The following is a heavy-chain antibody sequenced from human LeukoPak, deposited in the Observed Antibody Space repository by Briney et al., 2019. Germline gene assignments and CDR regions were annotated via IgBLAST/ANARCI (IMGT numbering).Heavy chain of an antibody. Sequence: GGSLRLSCAASGYTFSDLSVNWVRQAPGKGLEWVSSISVRSNYRYYADSVRGRFTISRDDARDSLFLQMNSLRAEDTAVYFCVRLRRNNDRSGYYYYYDYWGQGTLVTVSS. CDR3: VRLRRNNDRSGYYYYYDY. D-gene: IGHD3-22*01. J-gene: IGHJ4*02. CDR2: ISVRSNYR. V-gene: IGHV3-21*01. CDR1: GYTFSDLS.